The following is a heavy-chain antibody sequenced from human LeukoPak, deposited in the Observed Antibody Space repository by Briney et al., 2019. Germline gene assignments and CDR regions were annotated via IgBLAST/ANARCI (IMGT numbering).Heavy chain of an antibody. Sequence: GGSLRLSCAASGFTFSSYAMHWVRQAPGKGLEWVAVISYDGSNKYYADSVKGRFTISRDNSKNTLYLQMNSLRAEDTAVYYCAKLLSTVTTGFDYWGQGTLVTVSS. CDR1: GFTFSSYA. J-gene: IGHJ4*02. CDR2: ISYDGSNK. V-gene: IGHV3-30-3*02. CDR3: AKLLSTVTTGFDY. D-gene: IGHD4-11*01.